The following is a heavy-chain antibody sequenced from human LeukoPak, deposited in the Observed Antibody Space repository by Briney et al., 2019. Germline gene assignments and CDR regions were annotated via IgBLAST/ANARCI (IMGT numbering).Heavy chain of an antibody. V-gene: IGHV1-18*01. CDR2: ISAYNGNT. CDR1: GYTFTSYG. Sequence: ASVKVSCKASGYTFTSYGISWVRQAPGQGLEWMGWISAYNGNTNYAQKLQGRVTMTTDTSTSTACMELRSLRSDDTAVYYCARDYVDTAMFGRGRFDPWGQGTLVTVSS. CDR3: ARDYVDTAMFGRGRFDP. D-gene: IGHD5-18*01. J-gene: IGHJ5*02.